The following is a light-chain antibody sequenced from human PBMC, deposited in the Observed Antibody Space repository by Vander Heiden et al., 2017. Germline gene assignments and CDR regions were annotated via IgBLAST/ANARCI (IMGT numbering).Light chain of an antibody. CDR3: QSYDTSEGV. Sequence: QSVLTQPLSLSGAHGPMVTISSTGSSPNIGAGYDVHWYQQLTGKAPKLLIYGNIERPSGVPDRFSGSKSGTSAALVITGLQVEDEADYYCQSYDTSEGVFGGGTKLTVL. V-gene: IGLV1-40*01. CDR2: GNI. CDR1: SPNIGAGYD. J-gene: IGLJ2*01.